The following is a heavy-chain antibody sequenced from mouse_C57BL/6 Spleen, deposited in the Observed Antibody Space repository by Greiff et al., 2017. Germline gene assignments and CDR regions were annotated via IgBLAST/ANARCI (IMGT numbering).Heavy chain of an antibody. V-gene: IGHV1-82*01. CDR3: ARLGPREAMDY. CDR2: IYPGDGDT. CDR1: GYAFSSSW. Sequence: VQLQQSGPELVKPGASVKISCKASGYAFSSSWMNWVKQRPGQGLEWIGRIYPGDGDTNYNGKFKGKATLTADKSSSTAYMQLSSLTSEDSAVYFCARLGPREAMDYWGQGTSVTVSS. J-gene: IGHJ4*01.